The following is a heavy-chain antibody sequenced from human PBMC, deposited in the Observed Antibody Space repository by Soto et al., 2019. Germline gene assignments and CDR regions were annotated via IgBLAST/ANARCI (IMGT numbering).Heavy chain of an antibody. Sequence: HPGGSLRLSCAASGFSFGSYALSWVRQAPGKGLEWVSTISGSDGKTFYADSVKGRFSISRDTSQSTLYLQMNSLRADDTAMYYCARWSYLDYWDQGTRVTVSS. CDR2: ISGSDGKT. D-gene: IGHD3-3*01. CDR1: GFSFGSYA. V-gene: IGHV3-23*01. CDR3: ARWSYLDY. J-gene: IGHJ4*02.